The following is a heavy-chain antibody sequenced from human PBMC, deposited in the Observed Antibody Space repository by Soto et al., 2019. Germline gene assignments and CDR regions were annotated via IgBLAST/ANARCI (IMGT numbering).Heavy chain of an antibody. D-gene: IGHD3-3*01. J-gene: IGHJ6*04. CDR2: IIPIFGTA. V-gene: IGHV1-69*13. CDR3: ARNSASVLRFLETYGMDV. Sequence: SVKVSCKASGGTFSSYAISWVRQAPGQGLEWMGGIIPIFGTANYAQKFQGRVTITADESTSTAYMELSSLRSEDTAVYYCARNSASVLRFLETYGMDVWGKGTTGTVS. CDR1: GGTFSSYA.